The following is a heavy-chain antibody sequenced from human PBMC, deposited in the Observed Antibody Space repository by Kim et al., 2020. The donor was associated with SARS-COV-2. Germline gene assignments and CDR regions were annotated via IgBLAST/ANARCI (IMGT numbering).Heavy chain of an antibody. CDR3: ARAPPYDSSGYYLKYNYYYGMDV. CDR1: GYTFTNYF. D-gene: IGHD3-22*01. Sequence: VSVKVSCKASGYTFTNYFIHWVRQAPGQGLQWMGIINPSGGDTTYAQKFQGRVTMTRDTSTSTVYMELSSLRSEDTAVYYCARAPPYDSSGYYLKYNYYYGMDVWGQGTTVTVSS. V-gene: IGHV1-46*01. CDR2: INPSGGDT. J-gene: IGHJ6*02.